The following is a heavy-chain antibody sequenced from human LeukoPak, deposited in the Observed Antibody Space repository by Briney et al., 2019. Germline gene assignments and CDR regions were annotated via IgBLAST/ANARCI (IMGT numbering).Heavy chain of an antibody. J-gene: IGHJ6*03. D-gene: IGHD6-6*01. CDR2: MHSDGSSL. CDR1: GFIFSDFW. Sequence: GGSLRLSCEASGFIFSDFWTHWVRQVPGKGLVWLSGMHSDGSSLSYADSVKGRFTISRDNAKNTLYLQMNSLRVDDTAIYCCVRGGYSSSYYSYFYHMGVWGKGTTVTVSS. V-gene: IGHV3-74*01. CDR3: VRGGYSSSYYSYFYHMGV.